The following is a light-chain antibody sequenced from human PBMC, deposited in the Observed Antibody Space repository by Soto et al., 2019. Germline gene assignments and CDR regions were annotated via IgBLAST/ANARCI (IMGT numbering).Light chain of an antibody. V-gene: IGKV3-20*01. CDR2: GAS. J-gene: IGKJ1*01. Sequence: IVLTQPPATLSSSPGERATLSCRASQTVSSNYLAWYQHKPGQAPRLLIYGASSRATGIPDRFSGSGSGTDFTLTIGRLEPEDFAVYYCHQYGISPPRTFGQGTKVDI. CDR3: HQYGISPPRT. CDR1: QTVSSNY.